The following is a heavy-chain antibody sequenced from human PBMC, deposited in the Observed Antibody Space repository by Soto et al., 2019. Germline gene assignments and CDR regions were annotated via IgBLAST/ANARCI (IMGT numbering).Heavy chain of an antibody. J-gene: IGHJ6*02. CDR1: GGTFSSYA. Sequence: QVQLVQSGAEVKKPGSSVTVSCKASGGTFSSYAISWVRQAPGPGLEWMGGIIPLFGTANYAQKFQGRVTITADESTSTAYMELSSLRSEDTAVYYCARGAVGYCSSTSCFSFSKTYYYYGMDVWGQGTTVTVSS. V-gene: IGHV1-69*01. CDR3: ARGAVGYCSSTSCFSFSKTYYYYGMDV. D-gene: IGHD2-2*01. CDR2: IIPLFGTA.